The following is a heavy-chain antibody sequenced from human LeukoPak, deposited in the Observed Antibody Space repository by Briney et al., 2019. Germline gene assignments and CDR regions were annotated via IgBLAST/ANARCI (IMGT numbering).Heavy chain of an antibody. CDR1: GFTFSSHW. Sequence: PGGSLRLSCAASGFTFSSHWMHWLRQAPGKGLMWVARIKNDGSSTSYADSVKGRFSISRDNAKSTLYLQMDSLRVEDTAVYYCARDRLDYGGYVGFRWGQGTLVTVSS. D-gene: IGHD4-17*01. V-gene: IGHV3-74*01. CDR3: ARDRLDYGGYVGFR. CDR2: IKNDGSST. J-gene: IGHJ4*02.